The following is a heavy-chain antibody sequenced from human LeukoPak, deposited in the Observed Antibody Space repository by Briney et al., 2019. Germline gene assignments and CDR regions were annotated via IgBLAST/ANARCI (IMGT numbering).Heavy chain of an antibody. CDR2: IYYSGST. J-gene: IGHJ4*02. CDR3: ARYNGGNSIIDF. Sequence: SETLSLTCTVSGGSINSGGYYWSWIRQHPGKGLEWIGYIYYSGSTDYNPSLKSRVTISVDTSKNQFSLKLSSVTAADTAVYYCARYNGGNSIIDFWGQGTLVTVSS. CDR1: GGSINSGGYY. D-gene: IGHD4-23*01. V-gene: IGHV4-31*03.